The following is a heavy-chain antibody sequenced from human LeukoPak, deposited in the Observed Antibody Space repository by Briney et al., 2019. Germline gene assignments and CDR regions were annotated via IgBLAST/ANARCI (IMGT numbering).Heavy chain of an antibody. D-gene: IGHD3-10*01. Sequence: GGSLRLSCAASGFTFDDYAMHWVRQAPGKGLEWVSLISGDGYSTYYADSVKGRFTISRDNSKNSLYLQMNSLRTEDTALYYCAKCRGGPTMVRGVTSATDVYGMDVWGQGTTVTVSS. J-gene: IGHJ6*02. CDR3: AKCRGGPTMVRGVTSATDVYGMDV. CDR1: GFTFDDYA. V-gene: IGHV3-43*02. CDR2: ISGDGYST.